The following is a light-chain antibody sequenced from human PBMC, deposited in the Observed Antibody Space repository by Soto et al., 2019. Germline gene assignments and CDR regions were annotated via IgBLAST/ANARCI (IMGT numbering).Light chain of an antibody. Sequence: EIVLTQSPATLSLSPGERATLSCGASQSVRSNFLAWYQQKPGLAPRLLIYDASSRATGIPDRFSGSGSGTDFTLTISRLEPEDFAVYYCQQYGTSPPVTFGHGTRLEI. V-gene: IGKV3D-20*01. CDR3: QQYGTSPPVT. CDR2: DAS. J-gene: IGKJ5*01. CDR1: QSVRSNF.